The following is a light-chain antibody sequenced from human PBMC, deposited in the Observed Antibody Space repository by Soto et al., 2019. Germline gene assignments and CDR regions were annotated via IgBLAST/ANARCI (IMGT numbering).Light chain of an antibody. CDR2: GAS. CDR1: QSVSSN. J-gene: IGKJ2*01. V-gene: IGKV3-15*01. Sequence: EIVMTQSPATLSVPPGERATLSCRASQSVSSNLAWYQQKPGQAPRLLIYGASTRATGIPARFSGSGSGTEFTHTISSLQSEDVAVYYCQQYNNWPPKYTFGQGTKVDIK. CDR3: QQYNNWPPKYT.